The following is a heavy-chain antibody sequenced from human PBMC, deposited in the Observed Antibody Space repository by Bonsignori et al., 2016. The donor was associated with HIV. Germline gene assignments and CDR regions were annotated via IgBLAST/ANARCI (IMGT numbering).Heavy chain of an antibody. Sequence: HLVESGGGLVQPGGSLRLSCAASGFTFTGYWMSWVRQAPERGLQWVANINQDGSEEYYVDSVKGRFTISRDNANSLVYLQMNDLRVEDTAVYYCARGYPGAGRDGADYFGGQGTLVFVSS. CDR3: ARGYPGAGRDGADYF. CDR2: INQDGSEE. CDR1: GFTFTGYW. V-gene: IGHV3-7*01. J-gene: IGHJ4*02. D-gene: IGHD3-16*01.